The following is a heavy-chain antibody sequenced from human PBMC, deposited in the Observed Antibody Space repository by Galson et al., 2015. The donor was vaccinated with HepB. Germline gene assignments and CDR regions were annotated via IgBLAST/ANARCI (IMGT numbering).Heavy chain of an antibody. J-gene: IGHJ4*02. CDR1: GFTFSSYG. V-gene: IGHV3-33*01. Sequence: SLRLSCAASGFTFSSYGMHWVRQAPGKGLEWVAVIWYDGSNKYYADSVKGRFTISRDNSKNTLYLQMNSLRAEDTAVYYCARDDMFGYSSGWFDYWGQGTLVTVSS. D-gene: IGHD6-19*01. CDR3: ARDDMFGYSSGWFDY. CDR2: IWYDGSNK.